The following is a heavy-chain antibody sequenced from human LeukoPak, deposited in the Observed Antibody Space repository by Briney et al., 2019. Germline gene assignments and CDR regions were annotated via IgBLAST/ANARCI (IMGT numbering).Heavy chain of an antibody. Sequence: SETLSLTCAVSGYSINSGYYWVWIRQPPGEGLEWIGSVYHTGTAYYNPSLESRVTISLDRSKNQVSLKVSPLTAADTAVYYCVRDGPYRITNMDVWGKGTTVTVSS. J-gene: IGHJ6*03. CDR1: GYSINSGYY. CDR3: VRDGPYRITNMDV. V-gene: IGHV4-38-2*02. CDR2: VYHTGTA.